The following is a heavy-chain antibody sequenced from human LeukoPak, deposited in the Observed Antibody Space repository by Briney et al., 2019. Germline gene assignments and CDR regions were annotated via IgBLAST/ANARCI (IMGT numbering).Heavy chain of an antibody. CDR1: GFTFSSYA. CDR2: ISSNGGST. Sequence: GGPLRLSCAASGFTFSSYAMHWVRQAPGKGLEYVSGISSNGGSTYYANSVKGRFTISRDNSKNTLYLQMGSLRAEDMAVYYCARSGGGYYDYYMDVWGKGTTVAVSS. V-gene: IGHV3-64*01. CDR3: ARSGGGYYDYYMDV. J-gene: IGHJ6*03. D-gene: IGHD3-10*01.